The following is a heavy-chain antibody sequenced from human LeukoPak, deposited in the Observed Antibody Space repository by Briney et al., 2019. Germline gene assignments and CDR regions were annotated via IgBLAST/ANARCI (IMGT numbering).Heavy chain of an antibody. CDR3: VREGVFSGLRKVEDY. CDR2: IYSGGST. V-gene: IGHV3-66*01. Sequence: GGSLRLSCAASGFTVSSTYMSWVRQAPGKGLEWVSVIYSGGSTYYADSVKGRFTISRDNSKNTLYLQMDSLRAEDTAVYYRVREGVFSGLRKVEDYWGQGTLVTVSS. D-gene: IGHD4-17*01. CDR1: GFTVSSTY. J-gene: IGHJ4*02.